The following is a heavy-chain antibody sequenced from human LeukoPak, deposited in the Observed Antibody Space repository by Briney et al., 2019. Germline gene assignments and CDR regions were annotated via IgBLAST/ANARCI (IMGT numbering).Heavy chain of an antibody. CDR2: ISWNSGSI. J-gene: IGHJ4*02. CDR3: AKDGRYSSGSYYFDY. CDR1: GFTFVDYA. D-gene: IGHD6-19*01. Sequence: GRSLRLSCAASGFTFVDYAMHWVRQAPGKGLEWVSGISWNSGSIGYADSVKGRFTISRDNAKNSLYLQMNSLRAEDTALYYCAKDGRYSSGSYYFDYWGQGTLVTVSS. V-gene: IGHV3-9*01.